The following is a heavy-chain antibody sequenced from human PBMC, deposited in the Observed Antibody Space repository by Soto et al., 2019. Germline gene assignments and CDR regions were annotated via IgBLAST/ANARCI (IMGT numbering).Heavy chain of an antibody. CDR2: IIPIFGTA. CDR3: ARGNSLSGYFDY. V-gene: IGHV1-69*01. J-gene: IGHJ4*02. CDR1: GGTFSSYA. Sequence: QVQLVQSGAEVKKPGSSVKVSCKASGGTFSSYAISWVRQAPVQGLEWMGGIIPIFGTANYAQKFQGRVTITADESTNTACMELSSLRSEDTDVYYCARGNSLSGYFDYWGQGTLVTVSS. D-gene: IGHD3-10*01.